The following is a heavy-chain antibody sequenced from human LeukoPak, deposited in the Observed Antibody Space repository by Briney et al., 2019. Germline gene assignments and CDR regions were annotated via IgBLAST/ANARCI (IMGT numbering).Heavy chain of an antibody. V-gene: IGHV7-4-1*02. CDR1: GYTFTSYA. J-gene: IGHJ4*02. CDR2: INTNTGNP. D-gene: IGHD3-16*01. CDR3: AAMGDSFDY. Sequence: GASVKVSCKASGYTFTSYAMNWVRQAPGQGLEWRGWINTNTGNPTYAQAFTGRVVSSLDTSVSTTYLQISSLKAEDTAVYYCAAMGDSFDYWGQGTLVTVSS.